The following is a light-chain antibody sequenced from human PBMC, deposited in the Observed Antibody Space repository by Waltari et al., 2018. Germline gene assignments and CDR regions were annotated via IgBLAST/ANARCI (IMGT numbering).Light chain of an antibody. CDR2: RVS. Sequence: DVVMTQSPLSLPVTLGQPASIPCRSSQSLVHSDGNTYVNWFQQRPGQSPRHLFYRVSNRDSGVPDRFSGSGSGTDFTLKISRVEAEDVGVYYCMQGTHWPWTFGQGTKVEIK. CDR3: MQGTHWPWT. CDR1: QSLVHSDGNTY. V-gene: IGKV2-30*02. J-gene: IGKJ1*01.